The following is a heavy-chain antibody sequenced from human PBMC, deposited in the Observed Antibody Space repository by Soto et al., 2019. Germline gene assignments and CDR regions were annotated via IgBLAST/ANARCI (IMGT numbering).Heavy chain of an antibody. CDR2: ISAYNGDT. CDR3: ARDPPFSGILRGTPLMDV. V-gene: IGHV1-18*04. CDR1: GYSFTTHG. Sequence: GASVKVSCKASGYSFTTHGISWVRRAPGHGLERMGWISAYNGDTHYVQRFQGRLTMTTDTSTSTAYMELRSLTSDDTAVYYCARDPPFSGILRGTPLMDVWGQGTTVTVSS. J-gene: IGHJ6*02. D-gene: IGHD4-17*01.